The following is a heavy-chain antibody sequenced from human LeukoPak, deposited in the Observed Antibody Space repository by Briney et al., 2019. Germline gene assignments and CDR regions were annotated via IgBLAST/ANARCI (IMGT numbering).Heavy chain of an antibody. Sequence: SGGSLRLSCAASGFTFSSYAMSWVRQAPGKGLEWVSAISGSGGSTYYADSVKGRFTISRDNSKNTLYLQMNSLRAEDTAVYYCAKLDGGGWYRRHDAFDIWGQGTMVTVSS. V-gene: IGHV3-23*01. CDR2: ISGSGGST. CDR3: AKLDGGGWYRRHDAFDI. J-gene: IGHJ3*02. D-gene: IGHD6-19*01. CDR1: GFTFSSYA.